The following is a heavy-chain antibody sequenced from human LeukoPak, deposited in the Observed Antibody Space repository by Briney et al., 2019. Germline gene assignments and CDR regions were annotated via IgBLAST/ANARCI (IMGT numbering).Heavy chain of an antibody. J-gene: IGHJ4*02. D-gene: IGHD2-21*01. CDR1: GFTFSSYG. CDR3: AKDRDHIVVVIAISIDY. Sequence: PGGSLRLSCAASGFTFSSYGMHWVRQAPGKGLEWVAFIRYDGSNKYYADSVKGRFTISRDNSKNTLYLQMNSLRAEDTAVYYCAKDRDHIVVVIAISIDYWGQGTLVTVSS. V-gene: IGHV3-30*02. CDR2: IRYDGSNK.